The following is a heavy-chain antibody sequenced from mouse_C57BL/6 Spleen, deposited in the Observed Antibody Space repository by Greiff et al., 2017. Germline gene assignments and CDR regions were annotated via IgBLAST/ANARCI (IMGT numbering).Heavy chain of an antibody. D-gene: IGHD1-1*02. J-gene: IGHJ3*01. CDR2: INPNNGGT. Sequence: VQLQQSGPELVKPGASVKMSCKASGYTFTDYNMHWVKQSPGKSLEWIGYINPNNGGTSYNQKFKGKATLTVNKSSSTAYMELRSLTSEDSAVYYCASYGKSAWFAYWGQGTLVTVSA. CDR3: ASYGKSAWFAY. V-gene: IGHV1-22*01. CDR1: GYTFTDYN.